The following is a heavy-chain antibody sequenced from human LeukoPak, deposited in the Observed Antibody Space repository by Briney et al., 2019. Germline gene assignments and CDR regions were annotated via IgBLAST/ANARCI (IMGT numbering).Heavy chain of an antibody. CDR1: GGSISSGYY. J-gene: IGHJ5*02. CDR2: IYHSGST. D-gene: IGHD2-8*01. V-gene: IGHV4-38-2*02. Sequence: PSETLSLTCTVSGGSISSGYYWGWIRQPPGKGLEWIGSIYHSGSTYYNPSLKSRVTISVDTSKNQFSLKLSSVTAADTAVYYCARARIDIVLMVYAPGVNWFDPWGQGTLVTVSS. CDR3: ARARIDIVLMVYAPGVNWFDP.